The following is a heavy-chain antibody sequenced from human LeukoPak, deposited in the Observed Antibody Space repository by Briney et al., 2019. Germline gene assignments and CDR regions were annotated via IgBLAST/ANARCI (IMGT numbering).Heavy chain of an antibody. V-gene: IGHV3-7*03. D-gene: IGHD3-9*01. CDR2: IKPDESEK. CDR3: AKWGPYDILTGRIN. CDR1: GFTFDDYA. Sequence: GRSLRLSCAASGFTFDDYAMHWVRQAPGKGLEWVANIKPDESEKYYVGSVKGRFTISRDNAKNSLYLQMNSLRAEDTAVYYCAKWGPYDILTGRINWGQGTLVTVSS. J-gene: IGHJ4*02.